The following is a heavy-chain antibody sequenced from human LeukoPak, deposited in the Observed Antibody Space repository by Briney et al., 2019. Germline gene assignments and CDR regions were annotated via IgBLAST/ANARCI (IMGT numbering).Heavy chain of an antibody. CDR2: IRQDGSEK. V-gene: IGHV3-7*01. Sequence: GGSLRLSCAASGFTFSSYWMSWVRQAPGKGLEWVANIRQDGSEKYYVGSVKGRFTISRDNSKNTLYLQMNSLRAEDTAVYYCAKVVRVAGYDYWGQGTLVTVSS. CDR3: AKVVRVAGYDY. D-gene: IGHD6-19*01. CDR1: GFTFSSYW. J-gene: IGHJ4*02.